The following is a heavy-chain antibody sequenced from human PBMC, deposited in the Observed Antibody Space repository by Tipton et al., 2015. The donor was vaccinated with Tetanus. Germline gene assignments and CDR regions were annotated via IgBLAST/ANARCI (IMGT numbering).Heavy chain of an antibody. J-gene: IGHJ4*02. D-gene: IGHD3-10*01. Sequence: TLSLTCTVSGSSITSTTHYWGWIRQAPGKGLEWIGEINHSGSTTYSPSFKSRVTISVDTPKNQFSLKLTSVTAADTAVYYCARADYNPSRKGPFDSWGQGTLVLVSS. V-gene: IGHV4-39*07. CDR2: INHSGST. CDR3: ARADYNPSRKGPFDS. CDR1: GSSITSTTHY.